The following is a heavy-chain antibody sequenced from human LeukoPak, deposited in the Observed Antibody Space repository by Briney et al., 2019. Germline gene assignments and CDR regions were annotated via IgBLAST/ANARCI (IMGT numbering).Heavy chain of an antibody. J-gene: IGHJ4*02. Sequence: GASLRLFCAASRLTFSDYSMNWDRQARGRGMEWISYIGIDSGNTNYADSVKGRFTISGDKAKNSLYLQMNSLRVEDTAVYYCARDYKYAFDNWGQGTLVTVSS. CDR1: RLTFSDYS. CDR2: IGIDSGNT. CDR3: ARDYKYAFDN. D-gene: IGHD5-24*01. V-gene: IGHV3-48*01.